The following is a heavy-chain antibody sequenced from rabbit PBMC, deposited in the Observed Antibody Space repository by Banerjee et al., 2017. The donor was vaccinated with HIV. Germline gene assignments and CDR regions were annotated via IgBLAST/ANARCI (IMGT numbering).Heavy chain of an antibody. V-gene: IGHV1S45*01. CDR1: GFSFGDRDV. CDR3: ARDTGTSFSSYGMDL. D-gene: IGHD7-1*01. Sequence: QEQLEESGGGLVKPEGSLTVTCKASGFSFGDRDVMCWVRQAPGKGLEWIACINTATGKAVYATWAKGRFTCSKTSSTTVTLQMTSLTVADTATYFCARDTGTSFSSYGMDLWGPGTLVTVS. J-gene: IGHJ6*01. CDR2: INTATGKA.